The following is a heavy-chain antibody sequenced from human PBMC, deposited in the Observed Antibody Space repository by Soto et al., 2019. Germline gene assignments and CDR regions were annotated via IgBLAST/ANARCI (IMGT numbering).Heavy chain of an antibody. CDR3: ASWMSYSGSYCFDY. CDR2: IVPRYDSV. V-gene: IGHV1-69*06. Sequence: QVQRVQSGAAVKKPWASVKVSCEASGGTLNTYTINWVRQAPGRCLEWVGKIVPRYDSVNYAENFQDRVTITVDKSTKTAYMELTRLRSEDTALYFCASWMSYSGSYCFDYWGQGTLVTVSS. CDR1: GGTLNTYT. J-gene: IGHJ4*02. D-gene: IGHD1-26*01.